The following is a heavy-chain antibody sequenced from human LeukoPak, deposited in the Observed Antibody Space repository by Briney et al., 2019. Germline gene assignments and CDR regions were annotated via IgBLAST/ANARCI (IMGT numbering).Heavy chain of an antibody. D-gene: IGHD2-21*02. J-gene: IGHJ4*02. V-gene: IGHV4-59*12. Sequence: SETLSLTCTVSGGSISSYYWSWIRQPPGKGLEWIGYIYYSGSTNYNPSLKTRVTISTDTSKNHFSLNLNSVTAADTGVYYCVRGSRVYCGGDCYYYWGQGTLVTVSS. CDR3: VRGSRVYCGGDCYYY. CDR2: IYYSGST. CDR1: GGSISSYY.